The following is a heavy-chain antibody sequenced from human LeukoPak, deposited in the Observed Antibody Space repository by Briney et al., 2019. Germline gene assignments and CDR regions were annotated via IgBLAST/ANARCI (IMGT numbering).Heavy chain of an antibody. D-gene: IGHD3-9*01. Sequence: SKTLSLTCTVSGGSISSSSYYWGWIRQPPGKGLEWIGSIDYSGSTYYNPSLKSRVTISVDTSKNQFSLKLSSVTAAETAVYYCASPSLYYDILTGYSGGWFDPWGQGTLVTVSS. J-gene: IGHJ5*02. CDR3: ASPSLYYDILTGYSGGWFDP. CDR1: GGSISSSSYY. V-gene: IGHV4-39*01. CDR2: IDYSGST.